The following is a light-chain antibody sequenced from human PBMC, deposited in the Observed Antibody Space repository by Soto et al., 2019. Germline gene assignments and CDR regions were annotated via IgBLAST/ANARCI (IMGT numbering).Light chain of an antibody. CDR3: SLYAGSNNLV. J-gene: IGLJ2*01. CDR2: EVN. CDR1: SSDVGGYDY. Sequence: QSALTQPPSESGYPGQSVTISCTGTSSDVGGYDYVSWYQQRPGKAPKLMIYEVNQRPSGVPDRFSGSKSGNTASLTVSGLQAEDEADYYCSLYAGSNNLVFGGGTKVTVL. V-gene: IGLV2-8*01.